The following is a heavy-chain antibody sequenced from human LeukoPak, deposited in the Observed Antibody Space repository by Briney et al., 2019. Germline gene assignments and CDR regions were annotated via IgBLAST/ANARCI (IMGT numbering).Heavy chain of an antibody. CDR3: AQTRGIAAAGTFD. V-gene: IGHV3-30-3*01. D-gene: IGHD6-13*01. J-gene: IGHJ4*02. Sequence: GGSLRLSCAASGFTFSSYAMQWVRQAPGKGLEWVAVISYDGSNKYYADSVKGRFTISRDNSKNTLYLQMNSLRAEDTAVYYCAQTRGIAAAGTFDWGQGTLVTVSS. CDR2: ISYDGSNK. CDR1: GFTFSSYA.